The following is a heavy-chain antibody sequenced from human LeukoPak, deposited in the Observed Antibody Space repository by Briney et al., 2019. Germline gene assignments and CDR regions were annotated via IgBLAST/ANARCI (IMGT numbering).Heavy chain of an antibody. V-gene: IGHV4-59*08. CDR1: GGSISSYY. J-gene: IGHJ4*02. CDR3: ARRGLPTGYSSSGSGVWFDY. Sequence: SETLSLTCTVSGGSISSYYWSWIRQPPGKGLEWIGYIYYSGSTNYNPSLKSRVTISVDTSKNQFSLKLSSVTAADTAVYYCARRGLPTGYSSSGSGVWFDYWGQGTLVTVSS. D-gene: IGHD6-13*01. CDR2: IYYSGST.